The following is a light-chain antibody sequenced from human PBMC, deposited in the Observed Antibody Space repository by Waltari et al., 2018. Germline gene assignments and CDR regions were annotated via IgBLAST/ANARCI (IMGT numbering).Light chain of an antibody. Sequence: QSALTQPASVSGSPGQSITISCTGASADLASYNLVSWYQHHPAKAPKLMIYEAVKRPSGVSNRFSGVKSGTTASLIISGLQADDEADYYCCSYTGSSTSYGCGSGTKVTVL. CDR2: EAV. CDR3: CSYTGSSTSYG. CDR1: SADLASYNL. V-gene: IGLV2-23*01. J-gene: IGLJ1*01.